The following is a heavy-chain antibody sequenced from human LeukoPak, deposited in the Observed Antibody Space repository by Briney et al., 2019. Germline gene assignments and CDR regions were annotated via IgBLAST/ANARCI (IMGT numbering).Heavy chain of an antibody. CDR3: AKDNAYYYADY. CDR1: GFTFSSYG. D-gene: IGHD3-10*01. CDR2: IGYDGRNK. J-gene: IGHJ4*02. V-gene: IGHV3-30*02. Sequence: GGSLRLSCAASGFTFSSYGMHWVRQAPGKALEWVTFIGYDGRNKYYADSVKGRFTISRDNSKNTLYLQMNSLRAEDTAVYYCAKDNAYYYADYWGQGTLVTVSS.